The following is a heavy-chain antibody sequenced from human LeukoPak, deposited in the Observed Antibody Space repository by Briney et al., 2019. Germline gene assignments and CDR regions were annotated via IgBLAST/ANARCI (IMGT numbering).Heavy chain of an antibody. D-gene: IGHD2-15*01. CDR1: GGSIRSYY. J-gene: IGHJ5*02. Sequence: PSETLSLTCTVSGGSIRSYYWSWIRQPPGKGLEGIGYIYYSGSTNYNPSLKSRVTISVDTSKNQFPLKLSSVTAADTAVYYCAREGISDNWFDPWGQGTLVTVSS. V-gene: IGHV4-59*01. CDR3: AREGISDNWFDP. CDR2: IYYSGST.